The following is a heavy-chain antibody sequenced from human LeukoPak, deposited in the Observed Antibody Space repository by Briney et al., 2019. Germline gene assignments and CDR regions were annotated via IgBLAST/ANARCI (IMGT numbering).Heavy chain of an antibody. J-gene: IGHJ5*02. CDR2: INHSGST. Sequence: SETLSLTCAVYGGSFSGYCWTWIRQPPGKGLDWIGEINHSGSTNYSPSLKSRVTISIDTSKNHFSLKLSSVTAADTAVYYCARGGSSWNNWFDPWGQGTLVTVSS. V-gene: IGHV4-34*01. CDR1: GGSFSGYC. CDR3: ARGGSSWNNWFDP. D-gene: IGHD6-13*01.